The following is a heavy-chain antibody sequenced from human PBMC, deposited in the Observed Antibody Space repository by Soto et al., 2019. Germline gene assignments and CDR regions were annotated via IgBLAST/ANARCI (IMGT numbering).Heavy chain of an antibody. D-gene: IGHD1-26*01. J-gene: IGHJ4*02. V-gene: IGHV1-8*01. CDR3: ARGVSAGVDY. CDR2: MQPSTGRT. Sequence: QVQLVQSGAEVREPGASVKVSCKASGYSFTILDINWVRQTAGQGLEWMGWMQPSTGRTGYAQKFQGRVTMTGDTSINTAHMELTTLASDVTALYYFARGVSAGVDYWGQATRVTVSS. CDR1: GYSFTILD.